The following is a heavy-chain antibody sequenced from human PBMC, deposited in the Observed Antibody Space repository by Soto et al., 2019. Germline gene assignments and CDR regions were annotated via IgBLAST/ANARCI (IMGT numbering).Heavy chain of an antibody. D-gene: IGHD1-1*01. J-gene: IGHJ4*02. Sequence: GGSLRLSCAASVFSFSSHWMHWVRQAPGKGLVGVSHIGPDGSNIWEADSVQGRFTISRDNARSGLYLQMNSLRDEDTAIYYCVRDNNWSFDYWGQGILVTVSS. V-gene: IGHV3-74*01. CDR2: IGPDGSNI. CDR3: VRDNNWSFDY. CDR1: VFSFSSHW.